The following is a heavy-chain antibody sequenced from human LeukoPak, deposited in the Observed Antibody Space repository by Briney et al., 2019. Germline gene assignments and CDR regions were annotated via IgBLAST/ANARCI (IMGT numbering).Heavy chain of an antibody. CDR3: ARGAIQLWEYFDY. Sequence: VSVKVSCKASGYTFTSYGISWVRQAPGQGLEWMGIINPSGGSTSYAQKFQGRVTMTTDTSTSTAYMELRSLRSDDTAVYYCARGAIQLWEYFDYWGQGTLVTVSS. V-gene: IGHV1-18*01. D-gene: IGHD5-18*01. J-gene: IGHJ4*02. CDR2: INPSGGST. CDR1: GYTFTSYG.